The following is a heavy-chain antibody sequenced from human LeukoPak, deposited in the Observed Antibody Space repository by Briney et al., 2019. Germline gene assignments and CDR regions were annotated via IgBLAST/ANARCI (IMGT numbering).Heavy chain of an antibody. D-gene: IGHD3-9*01. J-gene: IGHJ4*02. CDR2: IYWDDDK. Sequence: ESGPTLVKPTQPLTLTCTFSGFSLSTSGVGVGWIRQPPGKALEWLALIYWDDDKRYSPSLKSRLTITKDTSKNQVVLTMTNMDPVDTATYYCAHSTYYYDILTGYYYYFDYWGQGTLVTVSS. CDR1: GFSLSTSGVG. V-gene: IGHV2-5*02. CDR3: AHSTYYYDILTGYYYYFDY.